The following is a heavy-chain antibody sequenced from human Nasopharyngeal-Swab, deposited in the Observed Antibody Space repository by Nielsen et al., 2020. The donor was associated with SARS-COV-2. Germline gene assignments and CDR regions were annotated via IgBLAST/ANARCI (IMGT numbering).Heavy chain of an antibody. CDR2: IKQDGSEK. V-gene: IGHV3-7*01. D-gene: IGHD3-22*01. Sequence: GRQAPGKGVEWGANIKQDGSEKYYVDSVKGRFTIPRDNAKNSLYLQMNSLRAEDTAVYYCARAGDSSGYYFYYYYGMDVWGQGIMVTVSS. J-gene: IGHJ6*02. CDR3: ARAGDSSGYYFYYYYGMDV.